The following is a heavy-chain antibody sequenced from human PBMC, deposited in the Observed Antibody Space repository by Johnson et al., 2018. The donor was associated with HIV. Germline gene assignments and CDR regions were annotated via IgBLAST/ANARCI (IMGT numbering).Heavy chain of an antibody. CDR1: GFTFSSYW. CDR2: IKQDGSEK. CDR3: AREGRSSSSGAFDI. Sequence: VQLVESGGGLVQPGGSLRLSCAASGFTFSSYWMSWVRQAPGKGLEWVANIKQDGSEKYYVDSVKGRFTISRDNSKNTLYLQMGSLRAEDMAVYYCAREGRSSSSGAFDIWGQGTMVTVSS. D-gene: IGHD6-6*01. V-gene: IGHV3-7*01. J-gene: IGHJ3*02.